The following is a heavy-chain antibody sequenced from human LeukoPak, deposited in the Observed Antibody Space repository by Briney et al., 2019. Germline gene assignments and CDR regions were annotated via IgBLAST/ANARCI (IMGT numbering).Heavy chain of an antibody. Sequence: ASVKVSCKASGYTFTNYDINWVRQGTGQGLEWVGWMNPNSGDTGYAQTFQDRVTMTRDTSINTAYMELRSLTSEDTVVYYCARNVANTGDFDYWGQGTLVTVSS. J-gene: IGHJ4*02. D-gene: IGHD7-27*01. CDR3: ARNVANTGDFDY. CDR2: MNPNSGDT. V-gene: IGHV1-8*01. CDR1: GYTFTNYD.